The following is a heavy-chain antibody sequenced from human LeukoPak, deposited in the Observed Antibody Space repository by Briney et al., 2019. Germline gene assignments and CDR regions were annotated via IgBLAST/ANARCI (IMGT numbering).Heavy chain of an antibody. D-gene: IGHD6-19*01. CDR1: GFTFHTYA. CDR2: MSGSGGST. Sequence: GGSLRLSCVASGFTFHTYAMNWVRLAPGKGLEWVSGMSGSGGSTYYADSVKGRFTISRDNSKNTLYLQMNSLRAEDTAVYYCAKSGARIAVAGYFDYWGQGTLVTVSS. V-gene: IGHV3-23*01. J-gene: IGHJ4*02. CDR3: AKSGARIAVAGYFDY.